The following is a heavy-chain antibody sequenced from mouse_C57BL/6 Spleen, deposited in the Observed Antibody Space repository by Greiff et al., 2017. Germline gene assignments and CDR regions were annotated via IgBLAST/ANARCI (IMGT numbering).Heavy chain of an antibody. D-gene: IGHD2-5*01. Sequence: QVQLQQSGPELVKPGASVKISCKASGYAFSSSWMNWVKQRPGKGLEWIGRIYPGDGDTNYNGKFKGKATLTADKSSSTAYMQLSSLTSEDSAVYFCARGESNYDWYCDVWGTGTTVTVSS. J-gene: IGHJ1*03. CDR3: ARGESNYDWYCDV. CDR2: IYPGDGDT. V-gene: IGHV1-82*01. CDR1: GYAFSSSW.